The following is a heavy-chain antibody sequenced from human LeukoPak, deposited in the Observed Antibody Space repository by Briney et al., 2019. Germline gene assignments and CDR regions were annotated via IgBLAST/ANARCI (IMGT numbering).Heavy chain of an antibody. J-gene: IGHJ4*02. Sequence: GGSLRLSCAASGFIFSSYGMHWVRQAPGKGLEWVAFIRYDGSNKYYADSVKGRFTISRDNSKNTLYLQMNSLRAEDTAVYYCAKDKGSGSYCEYWGQGTLVTVSS. CDR3: AKDKGSGSYCEY. V-gene: IGHV3-30*02. D-gene: IGHD1-26*01. CDR1: GFIFSSYG. CDR2: IRYDGSNK.